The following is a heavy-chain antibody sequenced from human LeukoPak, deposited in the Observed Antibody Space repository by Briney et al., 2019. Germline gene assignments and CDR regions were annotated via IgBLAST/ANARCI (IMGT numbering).Heavy chain of an antibody. J-gene: IGHJ4*02. D-gene: IGHD1-14*01. CDR2: IRYDGNNK. Sequence: GGSLRLSCAASGFTFNNYGMLWVRQAPGKGLEWVAFIRYDGNNKLYADSMKGRFTISRDNSKNTLYLHINSLRAEDTAVYYCVKDNPLDYWGQGTLVIVSS. V-gene: IGHV3-30*02. CDR1: GFTFNNYG. CDR3: VKDNPLDY.